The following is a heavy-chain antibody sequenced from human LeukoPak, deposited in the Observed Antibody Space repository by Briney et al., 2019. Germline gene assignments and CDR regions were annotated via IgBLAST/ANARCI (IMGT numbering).Heavy chain of an antibody. J-gene: IGHJ4*02. CDR1: GYTFTGYY. D-gene: IGHD2-2*01. V-gene: IGHV1-2*02. CDR3: ARGVRCSSTSCYRDFDY. Sequence: ASVKVSCKASGYTFTGYYMHWVRQAPGQGLEWMGWINPNSGGTNYAQKFQGRVTMTRNTSISTAYMELSSLRSEDTAVYYCARGVRCSSTSCYRDFDYWGQGTLVTVSS. CDR2: INPNSGGT.